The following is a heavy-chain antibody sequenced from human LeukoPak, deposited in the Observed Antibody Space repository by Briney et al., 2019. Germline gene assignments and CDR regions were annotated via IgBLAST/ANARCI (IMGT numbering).Heavy chain of an antibody. V-gene: IGHV4-30-4*07. D-gene: IGHD6-13*01. CDR2: IHDSGST. Sequence: SETLSLTCAVSGGSISSGGYSWSWIRQTPGKGLEWIAYIHDSGSTFNNPSLKSRISISIDTSKNQFSLKLNSVTAADTAVYYCARVVAAAGNNWFDPWGQGTLVTVSS. J-gene: IGHJ5*02. CDR1: GGSISSGGYS. CDR3: ARVVAAAGNNWFDP.